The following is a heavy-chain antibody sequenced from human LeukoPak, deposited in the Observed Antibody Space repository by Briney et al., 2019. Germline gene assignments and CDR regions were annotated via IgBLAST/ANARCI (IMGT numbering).Heavy chain of an antibody. D-gene: IGHD3-10*01. J-gene: IGHJ4*02. CDR3: AKDTKRSYFDY. V-gene: IGHV3-48*03. Sequence: GGSLRLSCAASGFTFSSYEMNWVRQAPGKGLEWVSYISSSGSTIYYADSVKGRFTISRDNAKNSLYLQMNSLRAADTAVYYCAKDTKRSYFDYWGQGTLVTVSS. CDR1: GFTFSSYE. CDR2: ISSSGSTI.